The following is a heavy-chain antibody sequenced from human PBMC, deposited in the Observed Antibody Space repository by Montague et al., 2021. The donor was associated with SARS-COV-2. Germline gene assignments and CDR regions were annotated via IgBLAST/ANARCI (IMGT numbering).Heavy chain of an antibody. CDR1: GGSFSGYY. D-gene: IGHD3-16*01. J-gene: IGHJ4*02. Sequence: SETLSLTCAVYGGSFSGYYWSWIRHPPEKGLEWIGEINQSGRTNNNPSLKSRVIVSVGTAKNPFSLKLSSVTAADTAVYYCARRGRSVWGITVSAYLDYWGQGTLVTVSS. CDR2: INQSGRT. V-gene: IGHV4-34*01. CDR3: ARRGRSVWGITVSAYLDY.